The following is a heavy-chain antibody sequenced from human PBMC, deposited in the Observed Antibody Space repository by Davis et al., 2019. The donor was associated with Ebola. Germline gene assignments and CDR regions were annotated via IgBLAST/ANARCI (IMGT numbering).Heavy chain of an antibody. D-gene: IGHD3-22*01. CDR3: AREKYYYDSSGYYRGAFDI. CDR2: IYYSGST. V-gene: IGHV4-59*01. Sequence: SETLSLTCTVSGGSISSYSWSWIRQPPGKGLEWIGYIYYSGSTNYNPSLKSRVTISVDTSKNQFSLKLSSVTAADTAVYYCAREKYYYDSSGYYRGAFDIWGQGTMVTVSS. J-gene: IGHJ3*02. CDR1: GGSISSYS.